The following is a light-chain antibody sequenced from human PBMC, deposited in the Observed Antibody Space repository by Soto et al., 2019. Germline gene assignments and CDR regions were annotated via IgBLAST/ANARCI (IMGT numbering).Light chain of an antibody. Sequence: EGGRTQSPTTLSLSPGERAPLSCRASQSVSSKLAWYQQKPGQAPRLLIYGASTRATGIPARFSGSGSGTEFTLTISSLQSEDFAVYYCQQYNNWPLTFGGGTEV. J-gene: IGKJ4*01. CDR3: QQYNNWPLT. V-gene: IGKV3-15*01. CDR2: GAS. CDR1: QSVSSK.